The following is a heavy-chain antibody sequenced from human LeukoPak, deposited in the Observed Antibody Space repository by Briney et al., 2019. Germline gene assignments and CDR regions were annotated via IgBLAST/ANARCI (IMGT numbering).Heavy chain of an antibody. J-gene: IGHJ4*02. CDR1: GGSISSSSYY. Sequence: PSETLSLTCTVSGGSISSSSYYWAWIRQPPGNGLEWIGTIYYTGSTYYNPSLKSRVTISIDTSKNQFSLRLSSVTAADTAVYFCARASNYFDILYWGQGTLVTVSS. V-gene: IGHV4-39*01. CDR3: ARASNYFDILY. CDR2: IYYTGST. D-gene: IGHD3-22*01.